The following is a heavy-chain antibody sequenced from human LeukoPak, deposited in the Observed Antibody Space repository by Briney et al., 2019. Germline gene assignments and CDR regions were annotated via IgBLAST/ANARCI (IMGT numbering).Heavy chain of an antibody. J-gene: IGHJ5*02. Sequence: SETLSLTCTISGGSISSLYWSWIRQPPGKGLEWIGSIYYSGGTNYNPSLGSRVTISVHTSRVQFSLKLSSVTAADTAVYYCARWQYTISSGWFDPWGQGTLVTVSS. CDR3: ARWQYTISSGWFDP. V-gene: IGHV4-59*08. CDR1: GGSISSLY. D-gene: IGHD6-6*01. CDR2: IYYSGGT.